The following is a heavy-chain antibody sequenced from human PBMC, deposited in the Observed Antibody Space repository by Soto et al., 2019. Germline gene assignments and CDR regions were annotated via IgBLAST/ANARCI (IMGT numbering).Heavy chain of an antibody. CDR3: ARHTPAISISDH. CDR1: GDSISSSSDY. D-gene: IGHD2-15*01. J-gene: IGHJ4*02. V-gene: IGHV4-39*01. Sequence: PSETLSLTCSVSGDSISSSSDYWGWIRQPPGKGLEWIGSIYYSGSTYYNPSLKSRVTISVDTSKNQFSLKLSSVTAADTAVYYCARHTPAISISDHWGQGTLVTVSS. CDR2: IYYSGST.